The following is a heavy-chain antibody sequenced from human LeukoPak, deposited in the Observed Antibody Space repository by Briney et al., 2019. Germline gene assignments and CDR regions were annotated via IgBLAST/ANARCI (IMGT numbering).Heavy chain of an antibody. D-gene: IGHD3-9*01. CDR2: INHSGST. Sequence: SETLSLTCAVYGGSFSGYYWSWIRQPPGKGLEWIGEINHSGSTNCNPSLKSRVTISVDTSKNQFSLKLSSVTAADTAVYYCARLNYDILTGSSFDLWGRGTLVTVSS. J-gene: IGHJ2*01. CDR3: ARLNYDILTGSSFDL. CDR1: GGSFSGYY. V-gene: IGHV4-34*01.